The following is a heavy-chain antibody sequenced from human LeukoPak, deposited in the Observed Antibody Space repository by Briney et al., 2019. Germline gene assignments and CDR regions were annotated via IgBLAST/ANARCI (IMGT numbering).Heavy chain of an antibody. Sequence: ASVKVSRKVSGYSVSELSMHWVRQAPGLGLEWMGGFDREDDAPVYAQQFQGRVTMTEDTSTDTAYMELSSLRSEDTAVYYCARGSSSSLRGYYYYYYMDVWGKGTTVTVSS. D-gene: IGHD6-6*01. CDR3: ARGSSSSLRGYYYYYYMDV. CDR1: GYSVSELS. CDR2: FDREDDAP. V-gene: IGHV1-24*01. J-gene: IGHJ6*03.